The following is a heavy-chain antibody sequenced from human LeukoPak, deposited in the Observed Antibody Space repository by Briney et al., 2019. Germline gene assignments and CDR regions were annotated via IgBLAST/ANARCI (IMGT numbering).Heavy chain of an antibody. J-gene: IGHJ4*02. Sequence: PGGSLRLSCAASGFTVSSNYMSWVRQAPGKGLEWVSVIYSGGSTYYADSVKGRFTISRDNSKNTLYLQMNSLRAEDTAVYYCARQRFGQYFDYWGQGTLVTVSS. D-gene: IGHD3-10*01. CDR2: IYSGGST. V-gene: IGHV3-53*01. CDR1: GFTVSSNY. CDR3: ARQRFGQYFDY.